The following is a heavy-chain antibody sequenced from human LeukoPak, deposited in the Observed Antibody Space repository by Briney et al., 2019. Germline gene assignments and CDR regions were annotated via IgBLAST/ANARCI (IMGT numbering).Heavy chain of an antibody. CDR3: ARESPVRDGYFYYYYMDV. J-gene: IGHJ6*03. CDR1: GDSISSYY. D-gene: IGHD5-24*01. CDR2: MYYSGST. Sequence: PSETLSLTCTVSGDSISSYYWSWIRQPPGKELEWIGYMYYSGSTNHNPSLKSRVTMSVDTSKNQFSLKLSSLTAADTAVYYCARESPVRDGYFYYYYMDVWGKGTTVTISS. V-gene: IGHV4-59*12.